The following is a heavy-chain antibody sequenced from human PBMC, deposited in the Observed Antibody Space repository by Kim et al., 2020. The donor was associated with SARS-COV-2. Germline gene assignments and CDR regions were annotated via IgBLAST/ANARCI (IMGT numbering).Heavy chain of an antibody. D-gene: IGHD5-12*01. V-gene: IGHV3-33*06. CDR3: AKDPGYNAYEIYFDH. J-gene: IGHJ4*02. Sequence: GGSLRLSCAASGFTFNTYGMHWLRQAPGKGPEWVAAIWYDGTNIYYRDSVKGRFTISRDNSKNTLYLQMNSLRAEDTAVYYCAKDPGYNAYEIYFDHCGQGTLVAVSS. CDR2: IWYDGTNI. CDR1: GFTFNTYG.